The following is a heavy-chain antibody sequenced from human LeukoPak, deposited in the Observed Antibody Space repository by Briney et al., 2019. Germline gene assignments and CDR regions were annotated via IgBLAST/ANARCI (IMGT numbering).Heavy chain of an antibody. J-gene: IGHJ4*02. V-gene: IGHV3-23*01. CDR1: GFTFSLYA. CDR2: FGSGGGT. Sequence: PGGSLRLSCAASGFTFSLYAMSWVRQAPGKGLEWVSTFGSGGGTYYADSVKGRFTISRDNSKNTLFLQMNSLRAEDTAVYYCAKVSYCSGGSCRYFDYWGQGTLATVSS. CDR3: AKVSYCSGGSCRYFDY. D-gene: IGHD2-15*01.